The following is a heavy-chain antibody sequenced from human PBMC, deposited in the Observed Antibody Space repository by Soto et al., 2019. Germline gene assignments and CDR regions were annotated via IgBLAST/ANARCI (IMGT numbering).Heavy chain of an antibody. D-gene: IGHD5-12*01. V-gene: IGHV5-51*01. Sequence: GGSLKNSCKGSGYSFTSYWIGWVRQMPGKGLEWMGIIYPGDSDTRYSPSFQGQVTISADKSISTAYLQWSSLKASDTAMYYCARYESDGYHSGSSFFGMATCGQWNPDTGSS. CDR3: ARYESDGYHSGSSFFGMAT. J-gene: IGHJ6*02. CDR2: IYPGDSDT. CDR1: GYSFTSYW.